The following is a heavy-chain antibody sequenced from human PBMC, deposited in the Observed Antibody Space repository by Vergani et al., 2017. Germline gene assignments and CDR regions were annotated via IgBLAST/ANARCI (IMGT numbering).Heavy chain of an antibody. Sequence: QVQLVQSGAEVKKPGSSVKVSCKASGGTFSSYAISWVRQAPGQGLEWMGRIIPIFGTANYAQKFQGRVTITADESTSTAYKELSSLRSEDTAVYYCARGSMVRGVDMSADFDYWGQGTLVTVSS. V-gene: IGHV1-69*18. CDR3: ARGSMVRGVDMSADFDY. CDR1: GGTFSSYA. D-gene: IGHD3-10*01. J-gene: IGHJ4*02. CDR2: IIPIFGTA.